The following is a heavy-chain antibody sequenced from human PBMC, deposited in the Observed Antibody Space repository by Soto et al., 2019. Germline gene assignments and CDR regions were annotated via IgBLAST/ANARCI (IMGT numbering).Heavy chain of an antibody. CDR1: GFTFDDYA. CDR3: AKASVDTAMGFDY. J-gene: IGHJ4*02. CDR2: ISWNSGSI. Sequence: EMQLVESGGGLVQPGRSLRLSCAASGFTFDDYAMHWVRQAPGKGLEWVSGISWNSGSIGYADSVKGRFTISRDNAKNSLYLQMNSLRAEDTALYYCAKASVDTAMGFDYWGQGTLVTVSS. V-gene: IGHV3-9*01. D-gene: IGHD5-18*01.